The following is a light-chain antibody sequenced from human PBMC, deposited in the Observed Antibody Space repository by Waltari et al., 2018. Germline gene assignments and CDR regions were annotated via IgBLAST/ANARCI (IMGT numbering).Light chain of an antibody. CDR3: GVWDDGRNGVV. CDR1: SFNIGSHT. J-gene: IGLJ2*01. V-gene: IGLV1-44*01. Sequence: QSVLTQTPSASGTPGPRVTISCSGSSFNIGSHTVNWYQQLPGTAPKLIMFGNNRRPSGVPGRFAGSKSGPSASLAISGLQSEDEADYYCGVWDDGRNGVVFGGGTKLTVL. CDR2: GNN.